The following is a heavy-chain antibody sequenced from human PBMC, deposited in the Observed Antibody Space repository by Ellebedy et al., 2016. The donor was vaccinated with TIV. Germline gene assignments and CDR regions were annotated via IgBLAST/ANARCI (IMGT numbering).Heavy chain of an antibody. CDR1: GFTFSDYY. Sequence: GESLKISCAASGFTFSDYYMSWSRQAPGKGLEWVAYISGSGNNIYYADSVQGRFTISRDNAKNSLNLQMDRLRAEDTAVYFCARDAGYNYGYLDYWGQGTLVTVSS. D-gene: IGHD5-18*01. J-gene: IGHJ4*02. V-gene: IGHV3-11*04. CDR3: ARDAGYNYGYLDY. CDR2: ISGSGNNI.